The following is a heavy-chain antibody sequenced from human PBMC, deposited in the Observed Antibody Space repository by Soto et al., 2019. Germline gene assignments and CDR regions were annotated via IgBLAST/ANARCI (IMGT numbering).Heavy chain of an antibody. V-gene: IGHV1-18*01. CDR2: ISAYNGNT. CDR1: GYTFTSYG. Sequence: QVQLVQSGAEVKKPGASVKVSCKASGYTFTSYGISWVRQAPGQGLEWMGWISAYNGNTNYAQKLQGRVTMTTDTSTSTAYMERRSLRSDDTAVYYCARVPRTTVTTGGFDYWGQGTLVTVSS. J-gene: IGHJ4*02. CDR3: ARVPRTTVTTGGFDY. D-gene: IGHD4-17*01.